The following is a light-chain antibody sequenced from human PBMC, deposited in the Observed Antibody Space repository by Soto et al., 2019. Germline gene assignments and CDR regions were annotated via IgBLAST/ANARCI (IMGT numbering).Light chain of an antibody. J-gene: IGKJ4*01. V-gene: IGKV1-39*01. Sequence: DIQMTQSPSSLSASVGDTVTITCRASQTINSYLNWYQQKPGKAPRLLVYTASTLQSGVPSRFSGSRSGTDFTLSINGLQPEDFASYDCQQSYNTLRTTFGGGTKVDIK. CDR3: QQSYNTLRTT. CDR1: QTINSY. CDR2: TAS.